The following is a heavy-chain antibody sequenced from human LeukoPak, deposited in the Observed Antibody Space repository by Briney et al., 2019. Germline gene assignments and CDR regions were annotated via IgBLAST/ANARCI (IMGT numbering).Heavy chain of an antibody. J-gene: IGHJ4*02. D-gene: IGHD3-10*01. CDR1: GYTFTSYG. CDR3: ARVVTMVRGVIIDYFDY. Sequence: ASVKVSCKASGYTFTSYGISWVRQAPGQGLEWMGWLSAYNGNTNYAQKLQGRVTMTTDTSTSTAYMELRSLRSDDTAVYYCARVVTMVRGVIIDYFDYWGQGTLVTVSS. V-gene: IGHV1-18*01. CDR2: LSAYNGNT.